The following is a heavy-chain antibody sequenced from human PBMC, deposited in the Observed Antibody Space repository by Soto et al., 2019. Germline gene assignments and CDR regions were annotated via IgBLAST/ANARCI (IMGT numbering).Heavy chain of an antibody. CDR3: VRVGPPPDASDI. Sequence: SETLSLTCTVSGGSISSYDWSWIRQPPGKGLEWIGYIYYSGSTNYNPSLKSRVTISVDTSKNQFSLKLSSVTAADTAVYYCVRVGPPPDASDISGQGTMRTVSS. CDR1: GGSISSYD. J-gene: IGHJ3*02. V-gene: IGHV4-59*01. CDR2: IYYSGST.